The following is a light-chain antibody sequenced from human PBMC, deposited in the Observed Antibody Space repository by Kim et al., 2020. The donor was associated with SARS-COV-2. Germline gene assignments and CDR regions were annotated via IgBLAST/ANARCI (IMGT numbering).Light chain of an antibody. V-gene: IGKV3-20*01. CDR3: QQYGSSPRT. J-gene: IGKJ1*01. Sequence: EIVLTQSPDTLSLSPGERATLSCRASQIFVGNYLAWYQQKVGQAPRPLIYGASNRATGIPDRFSGSGSGTDFTLTISRLEPEDSAVYYCQQYGSSPRTFGQGTKVDIK. CDR1: QIFVGNY. CDR2: GAS.